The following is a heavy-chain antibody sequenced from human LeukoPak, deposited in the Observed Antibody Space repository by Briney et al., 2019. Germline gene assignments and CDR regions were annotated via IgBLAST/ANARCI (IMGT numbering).Heavy chain of an antibody. CDR1: GDSISGYY. J-gene: IGHJ4*02. D-gene: IGHD5-24*01. CDR2: IRSSGSI. CDR3: ARMATIRGDGYHFDF. Sequence: SETLSLTCSVSGDSISGYYWNWIRQSPEKGLEWTAYIRSSGSINYNPSLRSRATISLDTSKNQFSLRLTSVTAADTAVYYCARMATIRGDGYHFDFWGQGTLVTVSS. V-gene: IGHV4-59*01.